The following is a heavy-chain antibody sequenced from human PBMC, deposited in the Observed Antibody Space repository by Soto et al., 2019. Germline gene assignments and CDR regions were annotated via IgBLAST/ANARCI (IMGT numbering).Heavy chain of an antibody. CDR1: GFTFSSYS. V-gene: IGHV3-21*01. Sequence: VQLVESGGGLVKPGGSLRLSCAASGFTFSSYSMNWVRQAPGKGLEWVSSISSSSSYIYYADSVKGRFTISRDNAKNSLYLQMNSLRAEDTAVYYCASYYYDSSGYRDDAFDIWGQGTMVTVSS. J-gene: IGHJ3*02. CDR2: ISSSSSYI. CDR3: ASYYYDSSGYRDDAFDI. D-gene: IGHD3-22*01.